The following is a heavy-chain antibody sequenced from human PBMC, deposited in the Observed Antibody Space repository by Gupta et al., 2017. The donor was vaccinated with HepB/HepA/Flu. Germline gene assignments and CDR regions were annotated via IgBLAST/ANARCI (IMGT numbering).Heavy chain of an antibody. V-gene: IGHV2-5*02. D-gene: IGHD1-7*01. CDR2: IYWDDDK. CDR1: GFSLSTSGVG. Sequence: QITLKESGPTLVKPTQTLTLTCTFSGFSLSTSGVGVGWIRQPPGKALEWLTLIYWDDDKRYSPSLESRLTITKDTSKNQVVLTMTKMDPVDTATYYCAYRDGWNYVSYWGQGALVTVSS. CDR3: AYRDGWNYVSY. J-gene: IGHJ4*02.